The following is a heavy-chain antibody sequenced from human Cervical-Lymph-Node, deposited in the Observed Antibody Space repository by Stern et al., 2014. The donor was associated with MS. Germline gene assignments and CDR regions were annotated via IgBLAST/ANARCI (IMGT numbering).Heavy chain of an antibody. J-gene: IGHJ4*02. V-gene: IGHV3-21*06. D-gene: IGHD1-1*01. CDR1: GFNFVSYS. CDR3: ARGGEANERGDY. Sequence: VQLVQSGGGQVQPGGSLRLSCAASGFNFVSYSMYWVRQAHGKGLEWGASISLTSSYICYADSVKGRFTISRDNAQNSLFLQMSSLRDEDTDLYYCARGGEANERGDYWGQGTQVTVSA. CDR2: ISLTSSYI.